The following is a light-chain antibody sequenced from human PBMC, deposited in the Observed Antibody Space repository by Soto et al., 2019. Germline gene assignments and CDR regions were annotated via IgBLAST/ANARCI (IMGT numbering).Light chain of an antibody. V-gene: IGKV1-5*01. CDR2: DAS. J-gene: IGKJ1*01. CDR1: QSIGSW. Sequence: DIQMTQSPPTLSASVGDRVTITCRASQSIGSWLAWYQQKPGKAPKILIYDASKLESGVSSKFSGSGSGTEFALTISSLQPDDFATYYCQQYKSYWTFGQGTKVDIK. CDR3: QQYKSYWT.